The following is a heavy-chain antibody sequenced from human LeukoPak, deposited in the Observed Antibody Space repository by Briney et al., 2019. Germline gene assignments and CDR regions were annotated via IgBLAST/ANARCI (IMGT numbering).Heavy chain of an antibody. CDR3: ARGGVGGRLDY. V-gene: IGHV1-46*01. J-gene: IGHJ4*02. CDR1: GYTFTSYY. Sequence: ASVTVSCTASGYTFTSYYMHWVRQAPGQGLEWMGIINPSGGSTSYAQKFQGRVTMTRDTSTSTVYMELSSLRSEDTAVYYCARGGVGGRLDYWGQGTLVTVSS. CDR2: INPSGGST. D-gene: IGHD1-26*01.